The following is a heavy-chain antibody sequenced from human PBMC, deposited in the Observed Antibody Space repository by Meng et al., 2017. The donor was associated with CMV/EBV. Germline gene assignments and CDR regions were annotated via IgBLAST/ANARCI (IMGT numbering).Heavy chain of an antibody. CDR2: ISSSGASM. CDR1: GFIFSDYY. D-gene: IGHD3-22*01. CDR3: ARDETATQSERSAYSPDAFDI. V-gene: IGHV3-11*01. J-gene: IGHJ3*02. Sequence: GASLKISCVGSGFIFSDYYMSWIRQAPGQVLEIVSDISSSGASMYYEDSVEGRFTISRDSARNSLYLQMNTLRAEDTAVYYCARDETATQSERSAYSPDAFDIWGQGTMVTVSS.